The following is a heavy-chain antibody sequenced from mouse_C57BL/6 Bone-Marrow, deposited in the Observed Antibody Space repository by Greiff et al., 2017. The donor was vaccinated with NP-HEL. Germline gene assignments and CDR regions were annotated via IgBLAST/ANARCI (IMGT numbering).Heavy chain of an antibody. CDR1: GYAFSSSW. Sequence: QVQLQQSGPELVKPGASVKISCKASGYAFSSSWMNWVKQGPGKGLEWIGRIYPGDGDTNYNGKFKGKATLTADKSSSTAYMQLSSLTSEDSAVYFCARSRTTVAYFDYWGQGTTLTVSS. D-gene: IGHD1-1*01. CDR3: ARSRTTVAYFDY. J-gene: IGHJ2*01. CDR2: IYPGDGDT. V-gene: IGHV1-82*01.